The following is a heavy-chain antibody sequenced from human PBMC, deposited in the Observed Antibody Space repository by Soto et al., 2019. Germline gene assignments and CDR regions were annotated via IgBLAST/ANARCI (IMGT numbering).Heavy chain of an antibody. D-gene: IGHD6-19*01. Sequence: GGSLRLSCAASGFTFSSYWMSWVRQAPGKGLEWVANIKQDGSEKYYVDSVKGRFTISRDNAKNSLYLQMNSLRAEDTAVYYCAREPRSAVAGTVSYPYYFDYWGQGTLVTVSS. V-gene: IGHV3-7*01. CDR2: IKQDGSEK. J-gene: IGHJ4*02. CDR1: GFTFSSYW. CDR3: AREPRSAVAGTVSYPYYFDY.